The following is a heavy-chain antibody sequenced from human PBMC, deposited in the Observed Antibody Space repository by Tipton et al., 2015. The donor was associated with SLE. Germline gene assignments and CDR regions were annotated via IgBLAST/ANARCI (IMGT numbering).Heavy chain of an antibody. D-gene: IGHD1-26*01. CDR1: GYSISSGDYY. Sequence: TLSLTCLVSGYSISSGDYYWGWIRQPPGKGLEWIGSIYRSFYTSETTYYNPSLESRVSLSIDMSKNQFSLRLRSVSAADTAIYYCAREVKSGRYDWFNPWGQGTLVTVSS. V-gene: IGHV4-38-2*02. J-gene: IGHJ5*02. CDR3: AREVKSGRYDWFNP. CDR2: IYRSFYTSETT.